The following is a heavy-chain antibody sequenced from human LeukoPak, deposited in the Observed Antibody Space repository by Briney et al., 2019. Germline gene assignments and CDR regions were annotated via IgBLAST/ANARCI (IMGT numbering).Heavy chain of an antibody. Sequence: SETLSLTCTVSGGSISSYYWSWIRQPPGKGLEWIGYIYYSGSTNYNPSLKSRVTISVDTSKNQFSLKPSSVTAADTAVYYCARTYYDSSGYFDYWGQGTLVTVSS. V-gene: IGHV4-59*01. CDR2: IYYSGST. CDR3: ARTYYDSSGYFDY. J-gene: IGHJ4*02. CDR1: GGSISSYY. D-gene: IGHD3-22*01.